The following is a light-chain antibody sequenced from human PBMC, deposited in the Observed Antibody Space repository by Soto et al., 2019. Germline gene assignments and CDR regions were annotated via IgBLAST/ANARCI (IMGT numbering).Light chain of an antibody. Sequence: QSLLTQPASVSGSPGQSITISCTGTSSDIGAYNYVSWYQQHPGKAPKVIIFEVSNRPSGVSNRFSGSKSGNTASLTISGLQPEDEADYHCSSYTGGNTYWIFGGGTKLTVL. V-gene: IGLV2-14*01. CDR1: SSDIGAYNY. J-gene: IGLJ3*02. CDR3: SSYTGGNTYWI. CDR2: EVS.